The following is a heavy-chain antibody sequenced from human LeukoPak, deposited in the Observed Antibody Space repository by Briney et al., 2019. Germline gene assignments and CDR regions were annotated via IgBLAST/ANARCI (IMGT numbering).Heavy chain of an antibody. Sequence: PGGSLRLSCAASGFTFSSYAMSWVRQAPGKGLEWVLDISGSGGSTYYADSVKGRFTIARDNSKNTLYLQMNSLRAEDTAVYYCAKESLVVVAVPDAFDIWGQGTMVTVSS. CDR1: GFTFSSYA. CDR2: ISGSGGST. D-gene: IGHD2-15*01. CDR3: AKESLVVVAVPDAFDI. J-gene: IGHJ3*02. V-gene: IGHV3-23*01.